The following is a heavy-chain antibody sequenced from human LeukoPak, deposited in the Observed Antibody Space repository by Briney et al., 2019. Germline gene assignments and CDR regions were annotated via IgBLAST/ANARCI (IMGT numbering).Heavy chain of an antibody. CDR3: ARVTNYYYYMDV. V-gene: IGHV3-33*01. CDR1: GFTFSSYG. Sequence: GRSLRLSCAASGFTFSSYGMHWVRQTPGKGLEWVAVIWFDGSNKYYADSVKGRFTISRDNSKNTLYLEMNSLRAEDTAVYYCARVTNYYYYMDVWGKGSSVTVSS. CDR2: IWFDGSNK. J-gene: IGHJ6*03. D-gene: IGHD4-11*01.